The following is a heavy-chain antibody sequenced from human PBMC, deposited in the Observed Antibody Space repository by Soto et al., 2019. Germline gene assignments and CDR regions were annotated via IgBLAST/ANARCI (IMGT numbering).Heavy chain of an antibody. J-gene: IGHJ5*02. V-gene: IGHV4-34*01. CDR2: INHSGST. CDR1: GGSFSGYY. CDR3: ARDVISTSAAGPLGKINWFDP. D-gene: IGHD6-13*01. Sequence: SETLSLTCAVYGGSFSGYYWSWIRQPPGKGLEWIGEINHSGSTNYNPSLKSRVTISVDTSKNQFSLKLSSVTAEDTAVYYCARDVISTSAAGPLGKINWFDPWGQGTLVTVSS.